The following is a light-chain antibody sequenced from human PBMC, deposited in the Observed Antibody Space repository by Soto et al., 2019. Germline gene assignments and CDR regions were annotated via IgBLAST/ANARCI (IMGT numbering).Light chain of an antibody. J-gene: IGKJ1*01. CDR1: QSVSSN. CDR3: QQYNNWPPWT. Sequence: EVVMTQSQATLSVSPGERATLSCMASQSVSSNLAWYQQKPGQAPRLLIYGASTRATGIPARFSGSGSGTEFTLTISSLQSEDFAVYYCQQYNNWPPWTFGQGTKVDIK. V-gene: IGKV3-15*01. CDR2: GAS.